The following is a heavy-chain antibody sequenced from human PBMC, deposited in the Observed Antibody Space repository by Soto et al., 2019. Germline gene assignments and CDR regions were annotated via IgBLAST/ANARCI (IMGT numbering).Heavy chain of an antibody. CDR2: ISGSGESI. CDR3: ARDRHGSDWYTYYFYTLAV. Sequence: GGSLRLTCAASGFIFSDYAMTWVRQAPGKGLEWVSGISGSGESIYYADSVEGRFTISRDNSKNTLYLQMNSLRGEDTAVYYCARDRHGSDWYTYYFYTLAVWGQGTTVTAP. CDR1: GFIFSDYA. D-gene: IGHD6-13*01. J-gene: IGHJ6*02. V-gene: IGHV3-23*01.